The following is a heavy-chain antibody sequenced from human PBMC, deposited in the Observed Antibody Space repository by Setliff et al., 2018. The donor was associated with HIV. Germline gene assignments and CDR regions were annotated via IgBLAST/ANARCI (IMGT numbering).Heavy chain of an antibody. CDR2: VDPEDGET. D-gene: IGHD5-18*01. CDR3: ATAPWIQLWLGVY. Sequence: ASVKVSCKASGYTFTSYYMHWVRQAPGKGLEWMGLVDPEDGETIYAEKFQGRVTITADTSTDTAYMELSSLRSEDTAVYYCATAPWIQLWLGVYWGQGTLVTVSS. CDR1: GYTFTSYY. V-gene: IGHV1-69-2*01. J-gene: IGHJ4*02.